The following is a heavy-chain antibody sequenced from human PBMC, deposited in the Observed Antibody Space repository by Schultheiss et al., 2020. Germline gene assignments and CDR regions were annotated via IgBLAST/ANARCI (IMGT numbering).Heavy chain of an antibody. CDR1: GFTFSGSA. CDR2: ISGSGGST. Sequence: GGSLRLSCAASGFTFSGSAMHWVRQASGKGLEWVSAISGSGGSTYYADSVKGRFTISRDNSKNTLYLQMNSLRAEDTAVYYCAREASSPDYYYYGMDVWGQGTTVTVSS. D-gene: IGHD6-6*01. CDR3: AREASSPDYYYYGMDV. J-gene: IGHJ6*02. V-gene: IGHV3-23*01.